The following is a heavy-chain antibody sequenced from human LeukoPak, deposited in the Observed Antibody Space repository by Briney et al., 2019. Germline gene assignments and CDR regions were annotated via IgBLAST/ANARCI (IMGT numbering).Heavy chain of an antibody. D-gene: IGHD3-9*01. CDR3: ARGGPVQGYFDWFGFDP. V-gene: IGHV5-51*01. CDR1: GYSFTSYW. Sequence: MPGESLKISCKGSGYSFTSYWIGWVRQMPGKGLEWMGIIYPGDSDTRYSPSFQSQVTISADKSISTAYLQWSSLKASDTAMYYCARGGPVQGYFDWFGFDPWGQGTLVTVSS. J-gene: IGHJ5*02. CDR2: IYPGDSDT.